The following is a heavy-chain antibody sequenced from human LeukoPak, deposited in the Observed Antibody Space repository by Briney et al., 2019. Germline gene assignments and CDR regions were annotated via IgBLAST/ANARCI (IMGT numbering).Heavy chain of an antibody. V-gene: IGHV4-4*02. CDR3: ARAGGSYGLYGMDV. CDR1: GGSISSSNW. J-gene: IGHJ6*02. CDR2: IYHSGST. Sequence: SETLSLTCAVSGGSISSSNWWSWVRQPPGKGLEWIGEIYHSGSTNYNPSLKSRVTISVDKSKNQFSLKLSSVTAADTAVYYCARAGGSYGLYGMDVWGQGTTVTVSS. D-gene: IGHD1-26*01.